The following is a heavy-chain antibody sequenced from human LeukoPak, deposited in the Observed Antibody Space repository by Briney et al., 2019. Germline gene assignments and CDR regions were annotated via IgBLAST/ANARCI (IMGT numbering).Heavy chain of an antibody. Sequence: GGSLRLSCAASGFTFSSYAMSWVRQAPGKGLEWVSAISGSGGSTYYADSVKGRFTISRDNSKKTLYLQMNSLRAEDTAVYYCATYSSGYYYFDYWGQGTLVTVSS. J-gene: IGHJ4*02. V-gene: IGHV3-23*01. D-gene: IGHD3-22*01. CDR1: GFTFSSYA. CDR3: ATYSSGYYYFDY. CDR2: ISGSGGST.